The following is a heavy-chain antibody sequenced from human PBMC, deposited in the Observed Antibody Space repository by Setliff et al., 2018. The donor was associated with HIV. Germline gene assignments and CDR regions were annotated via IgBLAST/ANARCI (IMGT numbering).Heavy chain of an antibody. J-gene: IGHJ4*02. CDR2: IIHSGGT. V-gene: IGHV4-34*12. CDR1: GGSFSGYY. CDR3: ASGGLGVVGAIDY. Sequence: SETLSLTCAVYGGSFSGYYWTWIRQPPGRGLEWIGEIIHSGGTNYNRTLTSRVTISVDTSKNKFSLNLSSVTAADTAVYYCASGGLGVVGAIDYWSQGTLVTVSS. D-gene: IGHD2-15*01.